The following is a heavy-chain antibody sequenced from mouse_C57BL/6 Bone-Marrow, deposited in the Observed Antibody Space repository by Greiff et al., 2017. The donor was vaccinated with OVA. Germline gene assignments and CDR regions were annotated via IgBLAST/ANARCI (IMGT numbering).Heavy chain of an antibody. D-gene: IGHD1-1*01. CDR1: GFTFSDYY. Sequence: EVKLEESGGGLVQPGGSLKLSCAASGFTFSDYYMYWVRQTPEKRLEWVAYISNGGGSTYYPDTVKGRFTISRDNAKNTLYLQMSRLKSEDTAMYYCARQGFYGSSPTEYFDVWGTGTTVTVSS. J-gene: IGHJ1*03. CDR2: ISNGGGST. V-gene: IGHV5-12*01. CDR3: ARQGFYGSSPTEYFDV.